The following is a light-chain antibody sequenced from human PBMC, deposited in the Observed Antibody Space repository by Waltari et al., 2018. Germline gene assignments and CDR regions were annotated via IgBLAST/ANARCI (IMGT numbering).Light chain of an antibody. CDR3: AAWDDSLHGHWV. CDR1: SSNIGDNV. CDR2: VSD. J-gene: IGLJ3*02. Sequence: QSVLTQPPSASGTPGQRVTISCSGSSSNIGDNVVNWYQQLPGKAPTLLIFVSDRRHSVVPDRFSGAKSGTIASLAISGLQSADEGDYYYAAWDDSLHGHWVFGGGTKVTVL. V-gene: IGLV1-44*01.